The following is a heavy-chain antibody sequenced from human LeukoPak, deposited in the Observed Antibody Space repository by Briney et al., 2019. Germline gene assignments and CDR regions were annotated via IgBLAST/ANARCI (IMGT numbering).Heavy chain of an antibody. CDR1: GFTFDDYA. CDR2: INWNSDSI. V-gene: IGHV3-9*01. D-gene: IGHD3-10*01. Sequence: GGSLRLSCAVSGFTFDDYAMHWVRQVPGKGLEWVSGINWNSDSIGYADSVKGRFTTSRDNAKNSLYLQMNSLRAEDTAVYYCARGLWFGVFDYWGQGTLVTVSS. J-gene: IGHJ4*02. CDR3: ARGLWFGVFDY.